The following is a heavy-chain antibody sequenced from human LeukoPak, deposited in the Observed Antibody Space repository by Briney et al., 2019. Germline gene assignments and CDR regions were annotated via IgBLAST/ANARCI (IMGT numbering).Heavy chain of an antibody. Sequence: GGSLRLSCTASGFFIGKYGLPWVRRPPGKGLGWVAVISSGETTKYYGDSMKGRFTISRDNSKNTLYLQMDSLGPEDTAIYYCAKGSVTDHFYYGMDVWGQGTFVTVSS. CDR2: ISSGETTK. CDR1: GFFIGKYG. CDR3: AKGSVTDHFYYGMDV. V-gene: IGHV3-30*18. J-gene: IGHJ6*02. D-gene: IGHD2-21*02.